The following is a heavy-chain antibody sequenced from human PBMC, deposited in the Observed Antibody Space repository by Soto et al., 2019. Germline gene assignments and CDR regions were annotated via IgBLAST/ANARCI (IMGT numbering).Heavy chain of an antibody. CDR1: GFTFHEYA. D-gene: IGHD5-12*01. V-gene: IGHV3-9*01. CDR3: TKGGYDLIYYFGMDV. CDR2: ISSDGDTI. Sequence: EVQLIESGGGWVQPGTSLRVSCAASGFTFHEYAMHWVRQAPGKGLEWVSGISSDGDTIAYADSVQGRFTVFRDNAKNSLYLHMNSLRAEDTALYYCTKGGYDLIYYFGMDVWGQGTTVTVSS. J-gene: IGHJ6*02.